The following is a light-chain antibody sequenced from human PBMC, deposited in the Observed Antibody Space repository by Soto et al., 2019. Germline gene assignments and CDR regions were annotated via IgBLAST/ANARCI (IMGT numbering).Light chain of an antibody. J-gene: IGLJ2*01. CDR1: SGDVGGYNY. Sequence: QSALTQPASVSGSPGQSITISCTGTSGDVGGYNYVSWYQQHPGKAPQLIIYEVNKRPSGVPDRFSGSKSGNTASLTVSGLQAEDEADYYCSSYAGSNNFVVFGGGTKVTVL. CDR3: SSYAGSNNFVV. V-gene: IGLV2-8*01. CDR2: EVN.